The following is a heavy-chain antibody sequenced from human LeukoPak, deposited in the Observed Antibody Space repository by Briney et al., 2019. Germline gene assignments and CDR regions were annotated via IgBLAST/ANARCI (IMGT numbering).Heavy chain of an antibody. J-gene: IGHJ4*02. CDR1: GFTSSDYW. Sequence: GGSLRLSCAASGFTSSDYWMSWVRQAPGKGLEWVANIKQHGTEKYYVDSVKGRFTISRDNAKNSLFLQMNSLRAEDTAVYYCASALPADRFDYWGQGTLVTVSS. CDR2: IKQHGTEK. V-gene: IGHV3-7*01. CDR3: ASALPADRFDY. D-gene: IGHD2-2*01.